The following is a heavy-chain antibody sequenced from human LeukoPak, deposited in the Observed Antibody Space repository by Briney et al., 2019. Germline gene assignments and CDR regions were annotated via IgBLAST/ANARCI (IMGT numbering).Heavy chain of an antibody. J-gene: IGHJ1*01. CDR3: ARAGNDYGDRYFQH. V-gene: IGHV1-2*02. D-gene: IGHD4-17*01. Sequence: ASVKVSCKASGYTFTGYYMHWVRQAPGQGLEWMGWINPNSGGTNYAQKLQGRVTMTRDTSISTAYMELSRLRSDDTAVYYCARAGNDYGDRYFQHWGQGTLVTVSS. CDR1: GYTFTGYY. CDR2: INPNSGGT.